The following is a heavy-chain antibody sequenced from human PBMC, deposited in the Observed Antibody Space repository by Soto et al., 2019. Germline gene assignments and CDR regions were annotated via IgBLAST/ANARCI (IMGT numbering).Heavy chain of an antibody. J-gene: IGHJ2*01. D-gene: IGHD3-22*01. Sequence: GGSLTLSCAPSGSNFSWAEMNWVRQAPGKGREWVGPINIDRSGTSYADSVKGRFTIYRDNAKNTLYLQMNSLRAEETAVYYCATFGTYYDSRGNHRYFDIWSRGTPVPVSS. CDR1: GSNFSWAE. CDR2: INIDRSGT. CDR3: ATFGTYYDSRGNHRYFDI. V-gene: IGHV3-74*01.